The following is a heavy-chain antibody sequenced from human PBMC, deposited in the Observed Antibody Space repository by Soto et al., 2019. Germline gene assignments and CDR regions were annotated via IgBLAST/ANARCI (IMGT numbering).Heavy chain of an antibody. J-gene: IGHJ6*02. Sequence: GGSLRLSCAASGFTFSSYGMHWVRQAPGKGLEWVAVISYDGSNKYYADSVKGRFTISRDNSKNTLYLQMNSLRAEDTAVYYCAKGRRSGPRYGMDVWGQGTTVIVSS. V-gene: IGHV3-30*18. D-gene: IGHD2-15*01. CDR3: AKGRRSGPRYGMDV. CDR1: GFTFSSYG. CDR2: ISYDGSNK.